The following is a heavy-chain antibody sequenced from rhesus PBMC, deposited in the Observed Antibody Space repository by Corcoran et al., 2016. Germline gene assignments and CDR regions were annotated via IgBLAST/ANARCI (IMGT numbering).Heavy chain of an antibody. CDR2: ISGSSGST. CDR1: GGSISSSNW. CDR3: ARDPMRWDAFDF. D-gene: IGHD2-39*02. Sequence: QVQLQESGPGLVKPSETLSLTCAASGGSISSSNWWSWIRPPPGKGLEWIGYISGSSGSTYYNPSLKSRVTISTDTSKNQFSLKLSSVTAADTAVYYCARDPMRWDAFDFWGQGLRVTVSS. J-gene: IGHJ3*01. V-gene: IGHV4-65*01.